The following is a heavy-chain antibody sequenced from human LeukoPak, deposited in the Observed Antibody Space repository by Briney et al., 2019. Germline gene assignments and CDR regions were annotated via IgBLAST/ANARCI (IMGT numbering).Heavy chain of an antibody. CDR2: IYYSGST. Sequence: PSETLSLTCTVSGGSISSSSYYWGWIRQPPGKGLEWIGSIYYSGSTYYNPSLKSRVTISVDTSKNQFSLKLSSVTAADTAVYYCARAVPIVVVPAAHPRDWNYEGHYYYMDVWGKGTTVTVSS. CDR1: GGSISSSSYY. V-gene: IGHV4-39*07. D-gene: IGHD2-2*01. CDR3: ARAVPIVVVPAAHPRDWNYEGHYYYMDV. J-gene: IGHJ6*03.